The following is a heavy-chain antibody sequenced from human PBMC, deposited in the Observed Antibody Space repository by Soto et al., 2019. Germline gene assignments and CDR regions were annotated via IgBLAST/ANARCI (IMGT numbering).Heavy chain of an antibody. CDR2: IIPIFGTA. D-gene: IGHD6-6*01. V-gene: IGHV1-69*01. CDR1: GGTFSSYA. Sequence: VSCKASGGTFSSYAISWVRQAPGQGLEWMGGIIPIFGTANYAQKFQGRVTITADESTSTAYMELSSLRSEDTAVYYCARSTLRSSSYYYYGMDVWGQGTTVTVSS. CDR3: ARSTLRSSSYYYYGMDV. J-gene: IGHJ6*02.